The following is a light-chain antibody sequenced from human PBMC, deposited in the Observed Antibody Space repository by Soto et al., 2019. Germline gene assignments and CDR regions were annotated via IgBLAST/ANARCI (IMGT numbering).Light chain of an antibody. V-gene: IGLV2-14*01. CDR3: SSYTTSTSLGV. J-gene: IGLJ1*01. Sequence: QSALTQPASVSGSPGQSITISCTGTSSDIGGHNYVSWYQQHPGKAPKLMIYEVSNRPSGVSNRFSGSKSGNTASLTISGLXAEDEADYYCSSYTTSTSLGVFGTGTKVTLL. CDR2: EVS. CDR1: SSDIGGHNY.